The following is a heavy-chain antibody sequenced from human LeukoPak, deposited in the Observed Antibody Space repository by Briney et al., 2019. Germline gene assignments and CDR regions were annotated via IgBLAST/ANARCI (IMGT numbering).Heavy chain of an antibody. D-gene: IGHD1-26*01. CDR1: GGSIRSGGYY. CDR2: IYYSGST. CDR3: AREGYSGSHG. V-gene: IGHV4-31*03. Sequence: SQTLSLTCTVSGGSIRSGGYYWSWIRQHPGKGLEWIGYIYYSGSTYYNPSLKSRVTISVNTSKNQFSLKLSSVTAADTAVYYCAREGYSGSHGWGQGTLVTVSS. J-gene: IGHJ1*01.